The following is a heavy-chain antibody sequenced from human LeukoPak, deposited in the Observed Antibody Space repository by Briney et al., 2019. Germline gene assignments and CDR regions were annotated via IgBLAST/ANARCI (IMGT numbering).Heavy chain of an antibody. CDR3: ARRNTMVRGAYRPPNAFDY. V-gene: IGHV4-34*01. CDR2: INHSGST. CDR1: GGSFSLYY. D-gene: IGHD3-10*01. J-gene: IGHJ4*02. Sequence: PSETLSLTCAVYGGSFSLYYWTWIRQSPGKGLEWIGEINHSGSTNYNPSLKSRVTISVDTSKNQFSLKLSSVTAADTAVYYCARRNTMVRGAYRPPNAFDYWGQGTLVTVSS.